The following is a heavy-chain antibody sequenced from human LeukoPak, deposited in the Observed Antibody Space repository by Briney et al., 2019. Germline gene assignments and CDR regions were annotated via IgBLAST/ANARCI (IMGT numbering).Heavy chain of an antibody. CDR1: GFTVSSNY. CDR3: ATCSYYYDSSGYYYYYYMDV. CDR2: IYSGGST. D-gene: IGHD3-22*01. J-gene: IGHJ6*03. V-gene: IGHV3-53*01. Sequence: GGSLRLSCAASGFTVSSNYMSWVRQAPGKGLEWVSVIYSGGSTYYADSVKGRFTISRDNSKNTLYLQMNSLRAEDTAVYYCATCSYYYDSSGYYYYYYMDVWGKGTTVTASS.